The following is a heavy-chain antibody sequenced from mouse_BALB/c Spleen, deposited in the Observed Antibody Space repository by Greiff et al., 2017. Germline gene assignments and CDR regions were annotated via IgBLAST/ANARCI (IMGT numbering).Heavy chain of an antibody. CDR3: ARFYDGYLYYAMDY. D-gene: IGHD2-3*01. CDR2: IWAGGST. Sequence: VQVVESGPGLVAPSQSLSITCTASGFSLPSYGVHWVRQPPGKGLEWLGVIWAGGSTNYNSALMSRLSISKDNSKSQVFLKMNSLQTDDTAMYYCARFYDGYLYYAMDYWGQGTSVTVSS. J-gene: IGHJ4*01. V-gene: IGHV2-9*02. CDR1: GFSLPSYG.